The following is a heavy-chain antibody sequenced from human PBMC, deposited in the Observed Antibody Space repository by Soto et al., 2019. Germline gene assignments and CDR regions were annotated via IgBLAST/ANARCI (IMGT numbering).Heavy chain of an antibody. CDR2: INHSGST. J-gene: IGHJ6*02. V-gene: IGHV4-34*01. CDR3: ARLDSGSYDLPYYYYYGMDV. CDR1: GGSFSGYY. Sequence: SETLSLTCAVYGGSFSGYYWSWIRQPPGKGLEWIGEINHSGSTNYNPSLKSRVTISVDTSKNQFSLKLSSVTAADTAVYYCARLDSGSYDLPYYYYYGMDVWGQGTTVTVSS. D-gene: IGHD1-26*01.